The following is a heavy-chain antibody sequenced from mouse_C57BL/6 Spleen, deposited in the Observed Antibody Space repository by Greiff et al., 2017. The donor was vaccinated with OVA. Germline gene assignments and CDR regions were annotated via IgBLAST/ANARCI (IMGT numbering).Heavy chain of an antibody. J-gene: IGHJ2*01. Sequence: EVKLMESGGGLVKPGGSLKLSCAASGFTFSSYAMSWVRQTPEKRLEWVATISDGGSYTYYPDNVKGRFTISRDNAKNNLYLQMSHLKSEDTAMYYCARETTMVTRGYFDYWGQGTTLTVSS. D-gene: IGHD2-2*01. CDR3: ARETTMVTRGYFDY. CDR2: ISDGGSYT. CDR1: GFTFSSYA. V-gene: IGHV5-4*01.